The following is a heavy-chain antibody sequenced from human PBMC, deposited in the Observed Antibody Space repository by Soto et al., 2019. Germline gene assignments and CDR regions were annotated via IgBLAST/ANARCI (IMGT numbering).Heavy chain of an antibody. Sequence: ASVKVSCKASGYTFTSYGISWVRQAPGQGLEWMGWISAYNGNTNYAQKLQGRVTMTTDTSTSTAYMELRSLRSDDTAVYYCARGGVLRFLEWLGGAFDIWGQGTMVTVSS. CDR3: ARGGVLRFLEWLGGAFDI. D-gene: IGHD3-3*01. V-gene: IGHV1-18*01. CDR1: GYTFTSYG. J-gene: IGHJ3*02. CDR2: ISAYNGNT.